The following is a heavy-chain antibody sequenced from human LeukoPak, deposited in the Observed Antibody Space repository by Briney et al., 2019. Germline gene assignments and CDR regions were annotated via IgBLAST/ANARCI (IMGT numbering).Heavy chain of an antibody. D-gene: IGHD1-26*01. Sequence: SETLSLTCTVSGGSISSGGYYWSWIRQHPGKGLEWIGYIYYSGSAYYDPSLKSRVTISVDTSENQFSLKLGSVTAADTAVYYCARQNTPHGNFDYWGQGTLVTVSS. CDR2: IYYSGSA. CDR1: GGSISSGGYY. CDR3: ARQNTPHGNFDY. V-gene: IGHV4-31*03. J-gene: IGHJ4*02.